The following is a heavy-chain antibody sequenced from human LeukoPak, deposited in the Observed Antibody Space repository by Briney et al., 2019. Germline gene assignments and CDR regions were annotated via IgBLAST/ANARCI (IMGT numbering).Heavy chain of an antibody. CDR2: IIQSGVT. J-gene: IGHJ4*02. V-gene: IGHV4-34*01. D-gene: IGHD5-24*01. CDR3: ARGNRAGYNFDY. CDR1: GGSFSDCY. Sequence: SETLSLTCAVYGGSFSDCYWSWIRQAPGKGLEWIGEIIQSGVTNYNPSLKSRATISIDTSKNQFSLKLSSVTAADTAVYSCARGNRAGYNFDYWGQGALVTVSS.